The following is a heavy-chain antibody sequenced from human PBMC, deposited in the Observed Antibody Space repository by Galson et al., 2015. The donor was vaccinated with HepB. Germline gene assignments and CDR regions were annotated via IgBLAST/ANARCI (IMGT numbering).Heavy chain of an antibody. D-gene: IGHD3-3*01. CDR3: ARPPVAYYDFWSGYYTGGMDV. CDR1: GFNFSSYA. Sequence: SLRLSCAASGFNFSSYAMHWVRQAPGKGLEWVAVISYDGSNKYYADSVKGRFTISRDNSKNTLYLQMNSLRAEDTAVYYCARPPVAYYDFWSGYYTGGMDVWGQGTTVTVSS. V-gene: IGHV3-30-3*01. J-gene: IGHJ6*02. CDR2: ISYDGSNK.